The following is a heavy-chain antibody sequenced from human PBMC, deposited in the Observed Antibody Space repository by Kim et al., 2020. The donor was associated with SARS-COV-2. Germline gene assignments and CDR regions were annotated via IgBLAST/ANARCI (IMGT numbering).Heavy chain of an antibody. CDR3: ARHGHSSSEDYYYGMDV. J-gene: IGHJ6*02. Sequence: GESLKISCKGSGYSFTSYWIGWVRQIPGKGLEWMGIIYPGDSDTRYSPSFQGQVTISADKSISTAYLQWSSLKASDTAMYYCARHGHSSSEDYYYGMDVWGQGTTVTVSS. CDR1: GYSFTSYW. V-gene: IGHV5-51*01. CDR2: IYPGDSDT. D-gene: IGHD6-13*01.